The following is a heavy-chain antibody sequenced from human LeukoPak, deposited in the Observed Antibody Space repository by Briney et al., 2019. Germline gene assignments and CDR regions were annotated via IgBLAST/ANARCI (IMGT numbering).Heavy chain of an antibody. V-gene: IGHV4-61*02. J-gene: IGHJ4*02. CDR2: IYTSGST. CDR1: GGSISSGSYY. Sequence: SETLSLTCTVSGGSISSGSYYWSWIRQAAGKGLEWIGRIYTSGSTNYNPSLKSRVTISVDTSKNQFSLKLSSVTAADTAVYYCARESVAARFGFDYWGQGTLVTVSS. CDR3: ARESVAARFGFDY. D-gene: IGHD6-6*01.